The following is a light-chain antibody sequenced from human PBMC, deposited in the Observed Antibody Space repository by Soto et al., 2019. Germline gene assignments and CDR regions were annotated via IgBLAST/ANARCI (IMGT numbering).Light chain of an antibody. V-gene: IGLV2-18*02. CDR2: DVT. J-gene: IGLJ1*01. CDR1: SSDVGSYNR. CDR3: SSFTTTNTYV. Sequence: LTQPPSVSGSPGHSVAISCTGTSSDVGSYNRVSWYQQPPDSAPKLIIYDVTNRPSGVPDRFSGSKSGNAASLTISGLQAEDEADYYCSSFTTTNTYVFGSGTKVTVL.